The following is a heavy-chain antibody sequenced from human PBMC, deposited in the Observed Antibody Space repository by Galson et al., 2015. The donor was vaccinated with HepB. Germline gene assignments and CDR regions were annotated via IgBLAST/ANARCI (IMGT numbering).Heavy chain of an antibody. D-gene: IGHD2-2*01. V-gene: IGHV3-30-3*01. J-gene: IGHJ3*02. CDR3: ARDRCSSTSCSPGAFDI. Sequence: LRLSCAASGFTFSSYAMHWVRQAPGKGLEWVAVISYDGSNKYYADSVKGRFTISRDNSKNTLYLQMNSLRAEDTAVYYCARDRCSSTSCSPGAFDIWGQGTMVTVSS. CDR1: GFTFSSYA. CDR2: ISYDGSNK.